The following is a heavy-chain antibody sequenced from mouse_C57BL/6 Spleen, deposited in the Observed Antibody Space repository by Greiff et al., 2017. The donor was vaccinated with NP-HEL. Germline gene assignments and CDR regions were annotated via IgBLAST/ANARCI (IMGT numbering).Heavy chain of an antibody. D-gene: IGHD1-1*02. V-gene: IGHV5-17*01. Sequence: EVKLVESGGGLVKPGGSLKLSCAASGFTFSDYGMHWVRQAPEKGLEWVAYISSGSSTIYYADTVKGRFTITRDNAKNNLVLQMTSLRSEDTAMYYCARPGGYGAMDYWGQGTSVTVSS. CDR1: GFTFSDYG. CDR2: ISSGSSTI. CDR3: ARPGGYGAMDY. J-gene: IGHJ4*01.